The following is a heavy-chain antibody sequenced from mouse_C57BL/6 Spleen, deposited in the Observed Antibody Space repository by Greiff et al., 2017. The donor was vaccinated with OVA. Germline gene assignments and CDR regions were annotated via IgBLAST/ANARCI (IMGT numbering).Heavy chain of an antibody. V-gene: IGHV5-16*01. D-gene: IGHD1-1*01. CDR3: ARSFLYYYGSSFYFDY. Sequence: EVKLVESEGGLVQPGSSMKLSCTASGFTFSDYYMAWVRQVPEKGLEWVANINYDGSSTYYLDSLKSRFIISRDNAKNILYLQMSSLKSEDTATYYCARSFLYYYGSSFYFDYWGQGTTLTVSS. J-gene: IGHJ2*01. CDR1: GFTFSDYY. CDR2: INYDGSST.